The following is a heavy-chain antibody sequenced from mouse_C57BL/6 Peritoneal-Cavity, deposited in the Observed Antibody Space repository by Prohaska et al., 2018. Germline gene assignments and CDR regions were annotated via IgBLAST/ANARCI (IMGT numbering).Heavy chain of an antibody. J-gene: IGHJ1*03. CDR2: MNSDGSAI. Sequence: EVQPLETGGGLVQPGGSRGLSCEGSGFTFSGFWMSWVRQTPGKTLEWIGDMNSDGSAINYAPSIKDRFTIFRDNDKSTLYLQMINVRPEDTTTYFCIRHGNYFYFYVWGKGTTVTGSS. V-gene: IGHV11-2*01. D-gene: IGHD1-1*01. CDR1: GFTFSGFW. CDR3: IRHGNYFYFYV.